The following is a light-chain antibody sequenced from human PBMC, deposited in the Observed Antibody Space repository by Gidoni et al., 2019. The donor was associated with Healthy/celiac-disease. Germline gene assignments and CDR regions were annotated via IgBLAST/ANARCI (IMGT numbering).Light chain of an antibody. Sequence: EIVLTQSPATLSLSPGERATLSCRASQSVSSYLAWYQQKPGQAPRLLIYDASNRATGIPARFSGSGSGTDFTLTIGSLEPEDFAVYYCQQRSNWPPKLTFGGGTKVEIK. CDR3: QQRSNWPPKLT. CDR1: QSVSSY. J-gene: IGKJ4*01. V-gene: IGKV3-11*01. CDR2: DAS.